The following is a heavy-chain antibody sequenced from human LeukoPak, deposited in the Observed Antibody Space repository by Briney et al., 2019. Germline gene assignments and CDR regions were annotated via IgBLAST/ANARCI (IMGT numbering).Heavy chain of an antibody. Sequence: GGSLRLSCAASGFTFSDYYMSWIRQAPGKGLEWVSYISSSGSTIYYADSVKGRFTISRDNAKNSLYLQMNSLRAEDTAVYYCARDRSRLDYYYYMDVWGKGTTVTVSS. J-gene: IGHJ6*03. CDR2: ISSSGSTI. V-gene: IGHV3-11*04. D-gene: IGHD1-14*01. CDR1: GFTFSDYY. CDR3: ARDRSRLDYYYYMDV.